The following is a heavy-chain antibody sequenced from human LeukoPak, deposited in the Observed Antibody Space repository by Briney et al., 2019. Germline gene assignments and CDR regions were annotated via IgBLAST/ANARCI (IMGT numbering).Heavy chain of an antibody. Sequence: ASETLSLTCTVSGGSISSYYWSWTRQPPGKGLEWIGYIYYSGSTNYNPSLKSRVTISVDTSKNQFSLKLSSVTAADTAVYYCARVLSGWFYFDYWGQGALVTVSS. V-gene: IGHV4-59*01. J-gene: IGHJ4*02. D-gene: IGHD3-10*01. CDR1: GGSISSYY. CDR2: IYYSGST. CDR3: ARVLSGWFYFDY.